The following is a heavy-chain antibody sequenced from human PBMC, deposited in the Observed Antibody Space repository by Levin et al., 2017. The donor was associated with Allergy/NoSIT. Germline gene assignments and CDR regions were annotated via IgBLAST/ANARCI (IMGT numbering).Heavy chain of an antibody. D-gene: IGHD5-12*01. Sequence: GGSLRLSCAASGFTFSNAWMSWVRQAPGKGLEWVGRIKSKTDGGTTDYAAPVKGRFTISRDDSKNTLYLQMNSLKTEDTAVYYCTTDPIHGYSGYDGHDYWGQGTLVTVSS. CDR1: GFTFSNAW. J-gene: IGHJ4*02. V-gene: IGHV3-15*01. CDR2: IKSKTDGGTT. CDR3: TTDPIHGYSGYDGHDY.